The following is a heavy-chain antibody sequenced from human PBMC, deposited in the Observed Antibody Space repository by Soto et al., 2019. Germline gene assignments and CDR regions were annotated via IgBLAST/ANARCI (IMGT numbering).Heavy chain of an antibody. D-gene: IGHD2-21*02. CDR3: ARDQWVLVTARPYGMDV. Sequence: QMQLVQSGAEVKKPGSSVKVSCKASEGTFSSYAISWVRQAPGQGLEWMGGIIPIFGTANYAQKFQGRVTITADESTSTAHMELSSLRSEDTAVYYCARDQWVLVTARPYGMDVWGQGTTVTVSS. J-gene: IGHJ6*02. CDR1: EGTFSSYA. CDR2: IIPIFGTA. V-gene: IGHV1-69*01.